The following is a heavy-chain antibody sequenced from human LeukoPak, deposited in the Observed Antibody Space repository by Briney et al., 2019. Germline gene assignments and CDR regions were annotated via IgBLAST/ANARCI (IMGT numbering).Heavy chain of an antibody. CDR1: GGAFSNYF. V-gene: IGHV4-34*01. CDR2: INDSGST. J-gene: IGHJ4*02. Sequence: SETLSLTCAVSGGAFSNYFWTWIRQPPGKGLDWIAEINDSGSTNSNSSLRSRVAISLDTSKNQFSLRLTSVTAADTAVYYCARGQYCSTTTCYSARRYFDFWGQGILVTVSS. D-gene: IGHD2-2*01. CDR3: ARGQYCSTTTCYSARRYFDF.